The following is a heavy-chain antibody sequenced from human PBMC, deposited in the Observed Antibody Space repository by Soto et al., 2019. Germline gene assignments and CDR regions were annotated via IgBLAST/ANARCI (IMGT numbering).Heavy chain of an antibody. J-gene: IGHJ4*02. D-gene: IGHD3-22*01. CDR3: ARIREYYYDSSGYYFDY. CDR2: IDWDDDK. CDR1: GFSLSTSGMC. Sequence: SCPTLVNPTQTLTLTCTFSGFSLSTSGMCVSWIRQPPGKALEWLALIDWDDDKYYSTSLKTRLTISKDTSKNQVVLTMTNMDPVDTATYYCARIREYYYDSSGYYFDYWGQGTLVTVSS. V-gene: IGHV2-70*01.